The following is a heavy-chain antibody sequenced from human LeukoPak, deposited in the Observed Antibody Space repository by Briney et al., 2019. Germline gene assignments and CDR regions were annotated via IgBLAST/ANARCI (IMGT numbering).Heavy chain of an antibody. J-gene: IGHJ5*02. CDR3: AKEGGLFGSGWYAA. D-gene: IGHD6-19*01. V-gene: IGHV3-43*01. CDR2: LSWDGNST. Sequence: GGSLRLSCAASGFDFDDFTMHWVRQAPGKGLEWVSLLSWDGNSTYYADSVKGRFTMSRDSTKESVYLQMNSLRSDDTALYYCAKEGGLFGSGWYAASGQGTLVTVAS. CDR1: GFDFDDFT.